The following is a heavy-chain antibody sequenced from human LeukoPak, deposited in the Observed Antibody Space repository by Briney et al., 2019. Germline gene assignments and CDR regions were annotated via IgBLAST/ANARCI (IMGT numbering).Heavy chain of an antibody. D-gene: IGHD3-3*01. J-gene: IGHJ3*02. Sequence: PGGSLRLSCAASGFTFSSYAMHWVRQAPGKGLEWVAVISYDGSNKYYADSVKGRFTISRDNSKNTLYLQMNSLRAEDTAVYYCARAQYYDFWSGYYTGGAFDIWGQGTMVTVSS. CDR3: ARAQYYDFWSGYYTGGAFDI. CDR1: GFTFSSYA. CDR2: ISYDGSNK. V-gene: IGHV3-30*04.